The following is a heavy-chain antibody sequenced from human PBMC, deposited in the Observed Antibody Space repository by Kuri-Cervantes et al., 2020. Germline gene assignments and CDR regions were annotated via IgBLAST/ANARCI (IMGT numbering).Heavy chain of an antibody. CDR1: GFTFSDYY. CDR2: ISGSGSPI. V-gene: IGHV3-11*04. J-gene: IGHJ3*02. D-gene: IGHD3-3*01. CDR3: ARGFSGKDAFDI. Sequence: GGSLRLSCAASGFTFSDYYMSWIRQAPGKGLEWVSYISGSGSPIYYADSLKGRFTISRDNAKNSLYLQMNSLRAEDTAVYYCARGFSGKDAFDIWGQGTMVTVSS.